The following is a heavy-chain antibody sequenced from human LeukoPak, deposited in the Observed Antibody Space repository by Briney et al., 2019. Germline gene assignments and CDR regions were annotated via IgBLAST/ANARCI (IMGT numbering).Heavy chain of an antibody. CDR3: ARHDYDSSGYRRDYFFDY. Sequence: SETLSLTCTVSGGSISRSDFYWGWIRQPPGKGPDYIGSIYYSGTTYYNPTLKSRITMSVDTSKNQFSLKLSSVTAADTAVYYCARHDYDSSGYRRDYFFDYWGQGTLVTVSS. V-gene: IGHV4-39*01. J-gene: IGHJ4*02. D-gene: IGHD3-22*01. CDR2: IYYSGTT. CDR1: GGSISRSDFY.